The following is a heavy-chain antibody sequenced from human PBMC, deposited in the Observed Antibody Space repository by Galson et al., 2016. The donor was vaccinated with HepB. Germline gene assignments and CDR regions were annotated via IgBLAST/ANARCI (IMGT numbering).Heavy chain of an antibody. CDR1: GFTFIDYW. V-gene: IGHV3-7*03. CDR3: ARDKRLWLL. J-gene: IGHJ4*02. Sequence: SLRLSCAGSGFTFIDYWMSWVRQAPGKGLEWVANIKQDGSERYYVDSVGGRFTISRDNAKNSLYLEMNSLRAEDTAVYYCARDKRLWLLWGQGTLVTVSS. D-gene: IGHD3-10*01. CDR2: IKQDGSER.